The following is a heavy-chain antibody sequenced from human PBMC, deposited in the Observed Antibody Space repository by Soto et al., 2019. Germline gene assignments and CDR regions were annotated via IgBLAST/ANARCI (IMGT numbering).Heavy chain of an antibody. CDR1: GFTFSPYW. J-gene: IGHJ5*02. Sequence: EVQLVESGGSLVQPGGSLRLSCAASGFTFSPYWMSWVRQAPGKGLEWVAIIKDDGGDELYLEAVRGRFTISRDNAKKSLYLAMDSLRVEDTAVYYCAGGSGWISDTWGQGTLVTVSS. CDR2: IKDDGGDE. CDR3: AGGSGWISDT. D-gene: IGHD6-19*01. V-gene: IGHV3-7*05.